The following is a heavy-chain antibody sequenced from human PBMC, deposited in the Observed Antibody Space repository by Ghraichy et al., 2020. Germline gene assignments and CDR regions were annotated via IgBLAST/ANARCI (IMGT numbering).Heavy chain of an antibody. CDR3: ARDLGYSSY. D-gene: IGHD6-13*01. J-gene: IGHJ4*02. CDR1: GFTFSSYS. V-gene: IGHV3-48*01. Sequence: FAASGFTFSSYSMNWVRQAPGKGLEWVSYISSSSSTIYYADSVKGRFTISRDNAKNSLYLQMNSLRAEDTAVYYCARDLGYSSYWGQGTLVTVSS. CDR2: ISSSSSTI.